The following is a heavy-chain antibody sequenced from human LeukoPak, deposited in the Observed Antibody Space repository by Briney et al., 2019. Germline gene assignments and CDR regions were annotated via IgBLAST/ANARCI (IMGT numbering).Heavy chain of an antibody. Sequence: SETLSLTCTVSGASIRSGDYYWSWIRQHPGKGLEWIGYIYYSGSTYYNPSLKSRVTISVDTSKNQFSLKLSSVTAADTAVYYCARGPYIVVVPAAHNWFDPWGQGTLVTVSS. CDR2: IYYSGST. CDR3: ARGPYIVVVPAAHNWFDP. V-gene: IGHV4-31*03. D-gene: IGHD2-2*01. CDR1: GASIRSGDYY. J-gene: IGHJ5*02.